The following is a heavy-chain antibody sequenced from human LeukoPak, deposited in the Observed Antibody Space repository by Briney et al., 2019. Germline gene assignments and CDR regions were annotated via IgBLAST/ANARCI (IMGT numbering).Heavy chain of an antibody. Sequence: GASVKVSCKTSGYTFTSYDMNWVRQAPGEGLEWMGWINEDFGKIHYAQKFKGRVTMTTDTSTSTAYMELRSLTSDDTATYFCARDREWLVSRDLFDVWGQGTMVTVSS. J-gene: IGHJ3*01. D-gene: IGHD3-3*01. V-gene: IGHV1-18*01. CDR1: GYTFTSYD. CDR3: ARDREWLVSRDLFDV. CDR2: INEDFGKI.